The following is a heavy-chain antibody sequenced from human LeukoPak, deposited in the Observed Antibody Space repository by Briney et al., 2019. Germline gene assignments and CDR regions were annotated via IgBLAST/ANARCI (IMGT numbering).Heavy chain of an antibody. CDR2: INHSGST. V-gene: IGHV4-34*01. CDR3: ARGGTGTTKVRGWFDP. Sequence: SETLSLTCAVYGGSFSGYYWSWIRQPPGRGLEWIGEINHSGSTNYNPSLKSRVTISVDTSKNQFSLKLSSVTAADMAVYYCARGGTGTTKVRGWFDPWGQGTLVTVSS. CDR1: GGSFSGYY. J-gene: IGHJ5*02. D-gene: IGHD1-1*01.